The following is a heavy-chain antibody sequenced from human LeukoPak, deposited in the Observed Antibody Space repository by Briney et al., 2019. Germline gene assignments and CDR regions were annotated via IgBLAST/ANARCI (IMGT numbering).Heavy chain of an antibody. CDR3: ASVGYCSGGSCYSVLGAFDH. D-gene: IGHD2-15*01. CDR2: IIPIFGTA. Sequence: SVKVSCKASGGTFSSYAISWVRQAPGQGLEWMGRIIPIFGTANYAQKFQGRVTITTDESTSTAYMELSSLRSEDTAVYYCASVGYCSGGSCYSVLGAFDHWGQGTLVTVSS. J-gene: IGHJ4*02. CDR1: GGTFSSYA. V-gene: IGHV1-69*05.